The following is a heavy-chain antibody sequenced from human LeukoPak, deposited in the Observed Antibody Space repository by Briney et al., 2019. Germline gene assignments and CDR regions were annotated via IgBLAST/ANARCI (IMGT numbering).Heavy chain of an antibody. D-gene: IGHD1-26*01. CDR1: GGSISSSSYY. V-gene: IGHV4-39*07. CDR2: IYTSGST. Sequence: SETLSLTCTVSGGSISSSSYYWGWIRQPPGKGLEWIGRIYTSGSTNYNPSLKSRVTISVDTSKNQFSLKLSSVTAADTAVYYCARERDRLLWYFDLWGRGTLVTVSS. J-gene: IGHJ2*01. CDR3: ARERDRLLWYFDL.